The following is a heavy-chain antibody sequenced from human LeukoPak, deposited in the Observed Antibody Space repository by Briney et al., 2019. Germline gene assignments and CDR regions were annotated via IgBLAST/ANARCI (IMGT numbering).Heavy chain of an antibody. CDR1: GFTFSRYT. CDR3: ARVGYSSGWYRN. J-gene: IGHJ4*02. CDR2: ISHDGSNK. Sequence: PGGSLRLSCAASGFTFSRYTMHWVRQAPGKGLEWVAFISHDGSNKYYADSVQGRFTISRDNSKNTVYLQMNSPRAEDTAVYYCARVGYSSGWYRNWGQGTLVTVSS. V-gene: IGHV3-30*14. D-gene: IGHD6-19*01.